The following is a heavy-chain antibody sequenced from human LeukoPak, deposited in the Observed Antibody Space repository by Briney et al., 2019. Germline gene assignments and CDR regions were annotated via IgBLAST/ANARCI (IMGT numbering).Heavy chain of an antibody. D-gene: IGHD3-9*01. CDR2: IYYSGST. CDR1: GGSISSSSYY. Sequence: SETLSLTCTVSGGSISSSSYYRGWIRQPPGEGLGWIGSIYYSGSTYYNPSLKSRVTISVDTSKNQFSLKLSSVTAADTAVYYCARGGMGYFDWLLSPIYYYYGMDVWGQGTTVTVSS. V-gene: IGHV4-39*01. J-gene: IGHJ6*02. CDR3: ARGGMGYFDWLLSPIYYYYGMDV.